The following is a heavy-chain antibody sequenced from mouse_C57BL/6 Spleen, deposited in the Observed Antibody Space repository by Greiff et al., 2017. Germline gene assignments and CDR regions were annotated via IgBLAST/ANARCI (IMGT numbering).Heavy chain of an antibody. J-gene: IGHJ2*01. CDR1: GYTFTSYW. CDR3: ARFSTVVATDYFDY. Sequence: QVQLQQPGAELVMPGASVKLSCKASGYTFTSYWMHWVKQRPGQGLEWIGEIDPSDSYTNYNQKFKGKSTLTVDKSSGTAYMPLSSLTSEDSSVYYGARFSTVVATDYFDYWGQGTTLTVSS. CDR2: IDPSDSYT. V-gene: IGHV1-69*01. D-gene: IGHD1-1*01.